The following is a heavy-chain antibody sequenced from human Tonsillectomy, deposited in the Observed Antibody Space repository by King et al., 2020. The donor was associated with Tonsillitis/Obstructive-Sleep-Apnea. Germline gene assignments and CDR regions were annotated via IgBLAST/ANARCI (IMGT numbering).Heavy chain of an antibody. V-gene: IGHV4-59*08. CDR3: ARVTGMSYYYYCMDV. D-gene: IGHD7-27*01. CDR1: GGSISSFY. J-gene: IGHJ6*02. Sequence: QLQESGPGLVKPSETLSLTCTVSGGSISSFYWNWIRQPPGKGLEWIGYLFYSGSTNYNPSLKSRVTISVDTSKNQFSLKLTSVTAADTDVYYCARVTGMSYYYYCMDVWGQGTTVTVSS. CDR2: LFYSGST.